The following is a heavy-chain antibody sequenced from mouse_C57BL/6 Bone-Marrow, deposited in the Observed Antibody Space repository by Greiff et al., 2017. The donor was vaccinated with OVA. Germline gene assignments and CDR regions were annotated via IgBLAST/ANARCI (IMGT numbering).Heavy chain of an antibody. CDR1: GYTFTSYW. CDR3: ARCGDYGSWFAD. D-gene: IGHD2-4*01. V-gene: IGHV1-50*01. J-gene: IGHJ3*01. Sequence: QVQLQQPGAELVKPGASVKLSCKASGYTFTSYWMQWVKQRPGQGLEWIGEIDPSDSYTNYNQKFKGKATLTVDTSSSTAYMQLSSLTSEDSAGYYCARCGDYGSWFADWGQGTLVTVSA. CDR2: IDPSDSYT.